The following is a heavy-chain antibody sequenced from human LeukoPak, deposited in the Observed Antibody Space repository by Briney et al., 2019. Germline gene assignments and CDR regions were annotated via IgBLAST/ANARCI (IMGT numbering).Heavy chain of an antibody. CDR3: ARVYGDYDALDY. V-gene: IGHV3-20*04. D-gene: IGHD4-17*01. Sequence: GGSLRLSCAGSGFTFDDHGMSWVRQAPGKGLEWVSGINWNGGSTGYADSVKGRFTISRDNAKNSLYLQMNSLRAEDTAVYYCARVYGDYDALDYWGQGTLVTVSS. CDR1: GFTFDDHG. J-gene: IGHJ4*02. CDR2: INWNGGST.